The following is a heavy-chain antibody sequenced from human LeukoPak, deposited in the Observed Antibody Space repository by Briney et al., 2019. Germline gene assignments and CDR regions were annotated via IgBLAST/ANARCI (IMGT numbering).Heavy chain of an antibody. J-gene: IGHJ4*02. Sequence: ASVKVSCKASGYTLTGYYMHWVRQAPGQGLEWMGWINPNRGATNYAQKFQGRVTMTRDTSISTAYMELSRLRSDDTAVYYCARDRRGAYGDYATSYWGQGTLVTVSS. D-gene: IGHD4-17*01. CDR1: GYTLTGYY. CDR2: INPNRGAT. CDR3: ARDRRGAYGDYATSY. V-gene: IGHV1-2*02.